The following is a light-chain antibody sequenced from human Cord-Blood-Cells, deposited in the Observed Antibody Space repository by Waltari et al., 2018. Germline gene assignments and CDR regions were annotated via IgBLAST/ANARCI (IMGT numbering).Light chain of an antibody. V-gene: IGKV1-39*01. CDR3: QQSYSTLL. J-gene: IGKJ3*01. CDR1: QSISSY. Sequence: DIQMTQSPSSLSASVGDRVTITCRASQSISSYFNWYHQKPGEAPKLLIYAASSLQSGLPSSCSGSGAETDFILTISSLQPEDFATYCCQQSYSTLLFGPGTKVDIK. CDR2: AAS.